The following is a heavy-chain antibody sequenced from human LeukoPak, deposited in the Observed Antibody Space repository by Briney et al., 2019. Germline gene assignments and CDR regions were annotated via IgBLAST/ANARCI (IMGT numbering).Heavy chain of an antibody. J-gene: IGHJ4*02. CDR2: IKSKTDGGTT. D-gene: IGHD3-22*01. CDR1: GFTFSNAW. Sequence: GGSLRLSSAASGFTFSNAWMSWVRQAPGKGLEWVGRIKSKTDGGTTDYAAPVKGRFTISRDDSKNTLYLQMNSLKTEDTAVYYCTTDSDYYDSSGPDYWGQGTLVTVSS. V-gene: IGHV3-15*01. CDR3: TTDSDYYDSSGPDY.